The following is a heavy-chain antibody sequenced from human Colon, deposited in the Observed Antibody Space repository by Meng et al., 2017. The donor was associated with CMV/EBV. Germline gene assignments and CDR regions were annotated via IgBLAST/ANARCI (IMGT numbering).Heavy chain of an antibody. J-gene: IGHJ5*02. D-gene: IGHD6-6*01. CDR2: INSNSGAT. CDR1: GVAFTDYY. CDR3: ERVGGWIGSSSIFGWFDP. Sequence: VQSGIRMSKPEATLNVACKGYGVAFTDYYIAWVRQAPGQGLEWMGLINSNSGATKYAQKFQDRITMTRDTSISTAYMELTSLRSDDTAVYYCERVGGWIGSSSIFGWFDPWGQGTLVTVSS. V-gene: IGHV1-2*02.